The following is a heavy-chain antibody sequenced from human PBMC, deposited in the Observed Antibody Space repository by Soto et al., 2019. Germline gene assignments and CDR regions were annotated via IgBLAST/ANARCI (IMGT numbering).Heavy chain of an antibody. Sequence: GGSLRLSCTASGITLSRDWMTWVRQAPGKGLEWVASIKPDGGGEYYLDSVKGRFTIHRGNTKNSLYLQANSLRAEDTAMYFCAKLLNGVTALDYWGQGTLVTVSS. V-gene: IGHV3-7*01. CDR2: IKPDGGGE. CDR1: GITLSRDW. D-gene: IGHD2-21*02. J-gene: IGHJ4*02. CDR3: AKLLNGVTALDY.